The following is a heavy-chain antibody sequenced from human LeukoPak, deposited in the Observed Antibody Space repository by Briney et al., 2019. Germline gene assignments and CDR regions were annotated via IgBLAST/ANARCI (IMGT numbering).Heavy chain of an antibody. J-gene: IGHJ4*02. CDR2: ITSSSTYM. CDR3: AKQGAWRLGGGYFDY. CDR1: GFTFNSYN. D-gene: IGHD5-12*01. Sequence: GGSLRLSCAASGFTFNSYNMNWVRQAPGKGLEWVSSITSSSTYMYYADSVKGRFTISRDNAKNSLYLQMNSLRAEDTALYYCAKQGAWRLGGGYFDYWGQGTLVTVSS. V-gene: IGHV3-21*04.